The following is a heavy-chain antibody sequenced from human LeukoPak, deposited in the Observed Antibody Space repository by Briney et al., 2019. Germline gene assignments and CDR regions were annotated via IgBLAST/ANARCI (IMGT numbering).Heavy chain of an antibody. V-gene: IGHV4-4*07. CDR3: ARAPDYYDSSSYYSGYYFDY. D-gene: IGHD3-22*01. CDR1: GGSISSYY. CDR2: IYTSGST. J-gene: IGHJ4*02. Sequence: SETLSLTCTVSGGSISSYYWSWIRQPAGKGLEWIGRIYTSGSTNYNPSLKSRVTISVETSKNQFSLRLSSVTAADTAVYYCARAPDYYDSSSYYSGYYFDYWGQGALVTVSS.